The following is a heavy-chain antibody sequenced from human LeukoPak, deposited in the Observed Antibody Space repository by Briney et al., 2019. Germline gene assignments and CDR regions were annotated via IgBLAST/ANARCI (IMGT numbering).Heavy chain of an antibody. CDR3: ARDQGYCTSATCRGDAFDV. D-gene: IGHD2-2*01. J-gene: IGHJ3*01. Sequence: GGSLRLSCAASGFTFSDSMEWVRQAPGKGLEWISYISSTSTTIYYAGSVKGRFTTSRDNAKNSLYLQMNSLRAEDTAVYYCARDQGYCTSATCRGDAFDVWGQGSMVSVSS. V-gene: IGHV3-48*04. CDR2: ISSTSTTI. CDR1: GFTFSDS.